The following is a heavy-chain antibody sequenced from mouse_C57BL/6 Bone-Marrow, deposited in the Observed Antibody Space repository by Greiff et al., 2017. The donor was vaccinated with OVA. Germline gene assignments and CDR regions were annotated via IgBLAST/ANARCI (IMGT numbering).Heavy chain of an antibody. Sequence: EVKVEESGGGLVQPGGSLKLSCAASGFTFSDYYMYWVRQTPEKRLEWVAYISNGGGSTYYPDTVKGRFTISRDNAKNTLYLQMSRLKSEDTAMYYCARHVLGRDYWGQGTSVTVSS. J-gene: IGHJ4*01. D-gene: IGHD4-1*01. CDR3: ARHVLGRDY. CDR2: ISNGGGST. CDR1: GFTFSDYY. V-gene: IGHV5-12*01.